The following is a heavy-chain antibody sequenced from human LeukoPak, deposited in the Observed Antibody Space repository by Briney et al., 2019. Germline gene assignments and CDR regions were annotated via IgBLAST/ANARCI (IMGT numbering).Heavy chain of an antibody. CDR3: ARGVALAKSTRHYLYGLDD. V-gene: IGHV3-74*03. CDR1: GFISSDYL. CDR2: TNSDGSNI. J-gene: IGHJ6*02. D-gene: IGHD5-24*01. Sequence: GGSLRLSRAASGFISSDYLMHWVRQAPGQGLVWVARTNSDGSNIQYADSVKGRFTISRDNAKNTLSLQMDGLRFEDAAVYYCARGVALAKSTRHYLYGLDDWGQGTTVAVSS.